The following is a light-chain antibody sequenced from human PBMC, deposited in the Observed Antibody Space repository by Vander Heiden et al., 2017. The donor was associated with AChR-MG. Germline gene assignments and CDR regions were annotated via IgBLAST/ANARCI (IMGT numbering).Light chain of an antibody. CDR2: AAS. CDR3: QQSFTTSYT. V-gene: IGKV1-39*01. J-gene: IGKJ2*01. Sequence: DIQMTQSPSSLSASVGDRVTITCRASQGISTFLTWYQLKPGKAPKLLIYAASTLQSGVPSRFSGSGFGTDFTLTISTLQPEDFATYYCQQSFTTSYTFGQGTKLEIK. CDR1: QGISTF.